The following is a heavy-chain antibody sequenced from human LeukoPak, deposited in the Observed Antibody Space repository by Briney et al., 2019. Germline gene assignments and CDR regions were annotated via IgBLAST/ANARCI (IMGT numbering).Heavy chain of an antibody. V-gene: IGHV3-52*01. D-gene: IGHD6-13*01. CDR3: ALLGAAGREYFRH. CDR2: IKCDGSEK. J-gene: IGHJ1*01. CDR1: GFTFSSSW. Sequence: PGGSLRLSCAASGFTFSSSWMHWVCQAPEKGLEWVADIKCDGSEKYYVDSVKGRLTISRDNAKNSLYLQVNSLRAEDTAVYYCALLGAAGREYFRHWGQGTLVSVSS.